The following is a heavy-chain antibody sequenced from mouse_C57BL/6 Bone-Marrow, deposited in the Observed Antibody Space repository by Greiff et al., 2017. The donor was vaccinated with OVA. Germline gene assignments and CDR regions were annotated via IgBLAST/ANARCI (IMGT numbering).Heavy chain of an antibody. Sequence: VQLQESGAELARPGASVKLSCKASGYTFTSYGISWVKQRTGQGLEWIGEIYPRSGHTYYNEKFKGKATLTADKSSRTAYMELRSLTSEDSAVYFCASRIYYYGSSEAYWGQGTLVTVSA. V-gene: IGHV1-81*01. CDR1: GYTFTSYG. D-gene: IGHD1-1*01. CDR3: ASRIYYYGSSEAY. J-gene: IGHJ3*01. CDR2: IYPRSGHT.